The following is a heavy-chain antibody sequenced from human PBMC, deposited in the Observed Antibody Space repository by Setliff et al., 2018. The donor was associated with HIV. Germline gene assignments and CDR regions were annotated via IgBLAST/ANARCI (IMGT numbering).Heavy chain of an antibody. CDR1: GGTFSNYA. Sequence: ASVKVCCKASGGTFSNYAISGVRQAPGQGLEWMARIIPNSGNTGYAQKFQGRVTMTRNTSISTAYMELSRLISADTAVYYCATKVYCTNGVCLDAFDTWGQGTMVTVSS. D-gene: IGHD2-8*01. CDR3: ATKVYCTNGVCLDAFDT. J-gene: IGHJ3*02. CDR2: IIPNSGNT. V-gene: IGHV1-8*02.